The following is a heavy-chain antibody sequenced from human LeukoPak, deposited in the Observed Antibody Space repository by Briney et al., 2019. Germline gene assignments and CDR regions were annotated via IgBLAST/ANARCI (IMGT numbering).Heavy chain of an antibody. CDR3: AKGSSAWYGACVDY. Sequence: GGSLRLSCAASEFTFSSYGMHWARQAPGKGLEWAAFIRYDGSNKYYADSVKGRFTISRDNSKNTLYLQMNSLRAEDTAVYYCAKGSSAWYGACVDYWGQGTLVTVSS. D-gene: IGHD6-19*01. J-gene: IGHJ4*02. CDR2: IRYDGSNK. CDR1: EFTFSSYG. V-gene: IGHV3-30*02.